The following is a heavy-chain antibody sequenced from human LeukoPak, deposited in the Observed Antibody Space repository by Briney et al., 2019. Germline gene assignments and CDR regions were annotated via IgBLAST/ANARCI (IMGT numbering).Heavy chain of an antibody. CDR2: IKSGGDT. V-gene: IGHV3-53*01. Sequence: GGSLRLSCAASGFTVSNSYMSWVRQAPGKGLEWVSVIKSGGDTYYADSVKGRLTISRDNSKNTLSLRMNSLRAEDTAVYYCAKGDISMIPDWGQGTLVTVSS. J-gene: IGHJ4*02. D-gene: IGHD3-22*01. CDR1: GFTVSNSY. CDR3: AKGDISMIPD.